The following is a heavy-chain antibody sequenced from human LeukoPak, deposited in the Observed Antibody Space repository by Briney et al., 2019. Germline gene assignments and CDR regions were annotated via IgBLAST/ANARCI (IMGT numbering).Heavy chain of an antibody. CDR2: NSGDGGTT. V-gene: IGHV3-23*01. J-gene: IGHJ4*02. D-gene: IGHD5-12*01. Sequence: GGSLRLSCTASGFTFTAYAMTWVRLPRGKGLEWVSENSGDGGTTSYADYVKSRFTVSRDNSKTTGYLQMNSLRAEDTAVYFCARDPRGYTGYDFRGPDTYYFDHWGQGTLVTVSS. CDR3: ARDPRGYTGYDFRGPDTYYFDH. CDR1: GFTFTAYA.